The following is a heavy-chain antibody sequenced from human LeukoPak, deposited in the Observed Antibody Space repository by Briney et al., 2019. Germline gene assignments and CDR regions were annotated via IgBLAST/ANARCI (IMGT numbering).Heavy chain of an antibody. Sequence: SQTLSLTCVASGDSFSSKNGAWNWNTQSPSRGLEWLGRTYYRSKWYNDYAESMGARMTISQDTSKNQYSLHLNSVTPGDPPVYYWPQDFVATGWHTSDYCGEGTLVTVSS. CDR3: PQDFVATGWHTSDY. CDR2: TYYRSKWYN. V-gene: IGHV6-1*01. D-gene: IGHD6-19*01. CDR1: GDSFSSKNGA. J-gene: IGHJ4*02.